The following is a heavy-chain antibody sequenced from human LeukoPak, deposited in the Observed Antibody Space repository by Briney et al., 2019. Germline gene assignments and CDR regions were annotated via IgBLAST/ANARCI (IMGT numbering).Heavy chain of an antibody. V-gene: IGHV4-34*01. CDR3: ARSYSSGWSSRYYFDY. J-gene: IGHJ4*02. CDR2: INHSGST. CDR1: GGSISSYY. D-gene: IGHD6-19*01. Sequence: SETLSLTCTVSGGSISSYYWSWIRQPPGKGLEWIGEINHSGSTNYNPSLKSRVTISVDTSKNQFSLKLSSVTAADTAVYYCARSYSSGWSSRYYFDYWGQGTLVTVSS.